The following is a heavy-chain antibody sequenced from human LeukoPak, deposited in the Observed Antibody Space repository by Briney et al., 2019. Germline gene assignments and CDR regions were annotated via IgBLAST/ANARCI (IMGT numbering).Heavy chain of an antibody. CDR3: ARRARGFGESPFDY. D-gene: IGHD3-10*01. J-gene: IGHJ4*02. Sequence: PSETLSPTCTVSGGSISSSSYYWGWIRQPPGKGLEWIGSIYYSGSTYYNPSLKSRVTISVDTSKNQFSLKLSSVTAADTAVYYCARRARGFGESPFDYWGQGTLVTVSS. CDR2: IYYSGST. CDR1: GGSISSSSYY. V-gene: IGHV4-39*01.